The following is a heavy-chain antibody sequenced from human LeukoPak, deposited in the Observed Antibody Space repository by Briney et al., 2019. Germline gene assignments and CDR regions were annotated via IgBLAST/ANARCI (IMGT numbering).Heavy chain of an antibody. CDR2: IRAYNGDT. J-gene: IGHJ4*02. CDR3: ATTTATSGSSLY. CDR1: PDTFTRYG. V-gene: IGHV1-18*01. D-gene: IGHD6-19*01. Sequence: GASVKVSCKASPDTFTRYGTTWVRQAPGQGLEWMGWIRAYNGDTNYAQKFQGRVTMTAERSTNTAYMELRGLTFDDTAVFYSATTTATSGSSLYWGQGTLVNVAS.